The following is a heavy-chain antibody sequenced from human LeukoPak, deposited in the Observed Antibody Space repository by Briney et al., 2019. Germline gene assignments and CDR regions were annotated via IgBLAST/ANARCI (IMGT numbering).Heavy chain of an antibody. V-gene: IGHV4-30-2*01. CDR2: TDHTGFT. CDR1: GGSISGGGYF. D-gene: IGHD3-3*01. J-gene: IGHJ4*02. Sequence: SETLSLTCSVSGGSISGGGYFWNWIRQPPGKTLEWIGCTDHTGFTYNKPSLRSRVTISVDTSKNQFSLRLTSVTAAGTAMYFCARSPSKEMEWLSPSHFDFWGQGTLVGVSS. CDR3: ARSPSKEMEWLSPSHFDF.